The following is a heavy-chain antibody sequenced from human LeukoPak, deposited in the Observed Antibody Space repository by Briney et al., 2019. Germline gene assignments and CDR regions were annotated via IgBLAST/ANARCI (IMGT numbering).Heavy chain of an antibody. CDR1: GFTFSSYA. J-gene: IGHJ4*02. Sequence: PGGTLMLSCAASGFTFSSYAMHMVREAPGKGLEYVSAISSNGGSTYYANSVKGRFTISRDNSKNTLYLQMGSLRAEDMAVYYCARGVISGYYAGDCDYWGQGTLVTV. V-gene: IGHV3-64*01. CDR3: ARGVISGYYAGDCDY. CDR2: ISSNGGST. D-gene: IGHD3-22*01.